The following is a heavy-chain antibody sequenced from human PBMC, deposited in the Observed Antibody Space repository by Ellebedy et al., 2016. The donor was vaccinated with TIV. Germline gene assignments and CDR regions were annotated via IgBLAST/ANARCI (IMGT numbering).Heavy chain of an antibody. D-gene: IGHD3-3*01. CDR1: NGSLSSGGYY. CDR3: ARLGRITLFARNPWFDP. Sequence: SETLSLTXSVSNGSLSSGGYYWAWIRQPPGKGLEWIGSVYHSGSTYYNSSLKSRVTISVDSSNNQFSLKLTSVTAADTAVYYYARLGRITLFARNPWFDPWGQGTLVTVSA. J-gene: IGHJ5*02. CDR2: VYHSGST. V-gene: IGHV4-39*01.